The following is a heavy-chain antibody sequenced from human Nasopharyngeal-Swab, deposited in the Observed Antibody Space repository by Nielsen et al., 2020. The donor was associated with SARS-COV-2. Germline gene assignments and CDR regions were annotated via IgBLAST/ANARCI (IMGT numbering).Heavy chain of an antibody. V-gene: IGHV2-26*01. CDR3: ARIRRSGSYYGMDV. CDR1: GFSLSNARMG. D-gene: IGHD1-26*01. J-gene: IGHJ6*02. CDR2: IFSNDEK. Sequence: SGPTLVKPTETLTLTCTVSGFSLSNARMGVSWIRQPPGKALEWLAHIFSNDEKSYSTSLKSRLTISKDTSKGQVVLTMTNMDPVDTATYYCARIRRSGSYYGMDVWGQGTTVTVSS.